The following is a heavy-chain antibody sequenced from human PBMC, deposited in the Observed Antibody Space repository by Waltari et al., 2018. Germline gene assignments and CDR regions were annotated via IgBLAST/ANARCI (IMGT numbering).Heavy chain of an antibody. CDR3: ARVIEAYYYGSGSYRY. CDR2: ISPIFGTA. Sequence: QVQLVQSGAEVKKPGSSVKVSCKASGGTFSSYAISWVRQAPGQGLEWMGGISPIFGTANYAQKFQGRVTITADESTSTAYMELSSLRSEDTAVYYCARVIEAYYYGSGSYRYWGQGTLVTVSS. J-gene: IGHJ4*02. CDR1: GGTFSSYA. D-gene: IGHD3-10*01. V-gene: IGHV1-69*13.